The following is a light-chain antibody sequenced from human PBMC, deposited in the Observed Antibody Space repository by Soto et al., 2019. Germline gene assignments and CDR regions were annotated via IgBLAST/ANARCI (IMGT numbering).Light chain of an antibody. J-gene: IGLJ3*02. V-gene: IGLV2-23*02. CDR3: CSYAGSSTWV. CDR2: EVS. Sequence: QSVLTQPASVSGYPGQSSSISCSGTSSDVWKYNLVSWYQQHPGKAPKLIVYEVSKRPSGVSNHLSGSKSGNTASLTISGLHAEDEADYYCCSYAGSSTWVFGGGTKLTVL. CDR1: SSDVWKYNL.